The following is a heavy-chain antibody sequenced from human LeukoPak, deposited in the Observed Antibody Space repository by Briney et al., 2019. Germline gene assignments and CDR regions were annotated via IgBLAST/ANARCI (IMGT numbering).Heavy chain of an antibody. D-gene: IGHD3-10*01. J-gene: IGHJ4*02. CDR3: ARDLDGSGSFDY. Sequence: GGSLRLSCAASGFTFSSYAMHWVRQAPGKGLEWVAVISYDGSNKYYADSVKGRFTISRDNSKNTLYLQMNSLRAEDTAVYYCARDLDGSGSFDYWSQGTLVTVSS. CDR2: ISYDGSNK. CDR1: GFTFSSYA. V-gene: IGHV3-30*04.